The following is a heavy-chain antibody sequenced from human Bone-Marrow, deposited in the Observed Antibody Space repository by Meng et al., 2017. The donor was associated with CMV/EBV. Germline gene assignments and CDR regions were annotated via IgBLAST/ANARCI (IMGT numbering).Heavy chain of an antibody. J-gene: IGHJ1*01. Sequence: SLKISCAASGFTFDDYAMHWVRQTPGKGLEWVSGIFWVSGEAGYADSVKGRFTVSRDTAKNSLYLQMTSLRDEDTAFYYCTRDFTPGGADYWGPGTLVTVSS. V-gene: IGHV3-9*01. CDR1: GFTFDDYA. CDR3: TRDFTPGGADY. CDR2: IFWVSGEA. D-gene: IGHD2-21*01.